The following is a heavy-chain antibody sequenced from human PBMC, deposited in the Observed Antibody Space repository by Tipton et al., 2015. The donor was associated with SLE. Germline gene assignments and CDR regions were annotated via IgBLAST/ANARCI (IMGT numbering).Heavy chain of an antibody. CDR2: IYYGGGT. Sequence: TLSLTCTVSGDSISNGDDYWSWIRQPPGKGLEWIGNIYYGGGTYYNPSLESRVTISLDTSKNQFSLKLNSVTAADTAGYYCARSTDQNWFDPWGQGTLVTVSS. CDR3: ARSTDQNWFDP. V-gene: IGHV4-31*03. J-gene: IGHJ5*02. D-gene: IGHD2-2*01. CDR1: GDSISNGDDY.